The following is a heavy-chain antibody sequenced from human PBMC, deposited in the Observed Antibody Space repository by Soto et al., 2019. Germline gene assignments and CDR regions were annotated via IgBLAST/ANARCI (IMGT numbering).Heavy chain of an antibody. Sequence: PSETLSLTCTVSGGSISSGGYYWSWIRQHPGKGLEWIGYIYYSGSTYYNPSLKSRVTISVDTSKNQFSLKLSSVTAADTAVYYCARGSLGGVIVSYYFDYWGQGTLVTV. D-gene: IGHD3-16*02. J-gene: IGHJ4*02. CDR1: GGSISSGGYY. CDR2: IYYSGST. CDR3: ARGSLGGVIVSYYFDY. V-gene: IGHV4-31*03.